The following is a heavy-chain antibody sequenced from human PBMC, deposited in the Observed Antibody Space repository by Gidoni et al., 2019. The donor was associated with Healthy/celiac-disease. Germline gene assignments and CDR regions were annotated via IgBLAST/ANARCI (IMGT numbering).Heavy chain of an antibody. Sequence: VQLVGSGGGIVQRGGYLSLCCSASGLTFSSYAMHAVCQAPGEGLEYVSAIWSIGGITYYAESVKGTCTISRENSTSTRYIQMSTLRAEDTGLYYCVKEAYYYDSSRYAVVALDIGGQGTMVTVSS. V-gene: IGHV3-64D*06. CDR2: IWSIGGIT. D-gene: IGHD3-22*01. J-gene: IGHJ3*02. CDR1: GLTFSSYA. CDR3: VKEAYYYDSSRYAVVALDI.